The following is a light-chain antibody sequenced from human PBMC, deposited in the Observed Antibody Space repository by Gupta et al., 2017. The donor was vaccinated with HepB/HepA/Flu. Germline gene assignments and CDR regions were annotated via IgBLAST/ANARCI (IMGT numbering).Light chain of an antibody. CDR2: KAS. V-gene: IGKV1-5*03. CDR3: QQYNSYPVT. CDR1: QRIISW. Sequence: IQVTQSPSTLSPSVGDRVTITCLASQRIISWLAWYQQKSGKAPKLLIYKASSLESGVPSRCSGSGSGTEFTITISSLQPDDLATYYCQQYNSYPVTFGEGTKLEIK. J-gene: IGKJ2*01.